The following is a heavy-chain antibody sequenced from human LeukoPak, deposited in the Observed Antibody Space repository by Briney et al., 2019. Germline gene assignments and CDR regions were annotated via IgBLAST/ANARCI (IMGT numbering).Heavy chain of an antibody. J-gene: IGHJ5*02. Sequence: GGSLRLSCAASGFTVSGNYMSWVRQAPGKGLEWVSIIYVSGTTEYADSVKGRFTISRDNSQSTLYLQMSSLGADDTAVYYCAKEGAAFQPLNWFDPWGQGTLVTVSS. D-gene: IGHD2-15*01. CDR3: AKEGAAFQPLNWFDP. CDR2: IYVSGTT. V-gene: IGHV3-66*01. CDR1: GFTVSGNY.